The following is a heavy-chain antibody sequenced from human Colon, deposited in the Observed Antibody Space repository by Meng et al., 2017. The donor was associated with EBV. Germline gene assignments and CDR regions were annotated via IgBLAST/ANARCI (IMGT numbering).Heavy chain of an antibody. D-gene: IGHD3-22*01. CDR3: AHESSGTYFDY. CDR2: IYSDDDK. CDR1: GFSHSTSGVG. Sequence: QITVKESCPTLVKPQPPLALTCTLFGFSHSTSGVGVGWIRQPPGKALEWLALIYSDDDKRYSPSLKSRLTITEDTSKNQVVLTMTNMDPVDTATYYCAHESSGTYFDYWGQGTLVTVSS. J-gene: IGHJ4*02. V-gene: IGHV2-5*02.